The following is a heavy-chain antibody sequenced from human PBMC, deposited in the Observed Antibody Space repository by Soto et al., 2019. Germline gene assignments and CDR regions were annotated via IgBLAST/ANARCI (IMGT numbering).Heavy chain of an antibody. J-gene: IGHJ4*02. V-gene: IGHV3-15*07. CDR1: GFTFSNAW. CDR3: TTLPYYYDNPSDY. D-gene: IGHD3-22*01. Sequence: EVQLVESGGGLVKPGGSLRLSCAASGFTFSNAWMNWVRQAPGKGLEWFGRIKSKTDGGTTDYAAPVKGRFTISRDDSKNTLYLQMNSLKTEDTAVYYCTTLPYYYDNPSDYWGQGTLVTVSS. CDR2: IKSKTDGGTT.